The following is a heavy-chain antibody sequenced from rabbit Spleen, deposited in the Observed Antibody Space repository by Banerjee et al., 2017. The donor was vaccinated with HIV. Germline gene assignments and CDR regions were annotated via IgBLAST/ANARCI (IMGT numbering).Heavy chain of an antibody. V-gene: IGHV1S45*01. CDR1: GFSFSDKAV. D-gene: IGHD6-1*01. CDR3: VPDPRYTANGYDKL. J-gene: IGHJ4*01. Sequence: QEQLVESGGGLVQPEGSLKLSCTASGFSFSDKAVMCCVRLAPGKGLEWVACLYTGSIGGTYATSWAKGRFTISKASSTTVTLQMTSLTGADTATYFCVPDPRYTANGYDKLCVPGTLVTVS. CDR2: LYTGSIGGT.